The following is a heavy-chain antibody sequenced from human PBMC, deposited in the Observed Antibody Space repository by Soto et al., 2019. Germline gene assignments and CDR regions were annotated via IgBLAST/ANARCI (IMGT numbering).Heavy chain of an antibody. Sequence: QVQLVESGGGVVQPGRSLRLSCATSGFTFSSYGMHWVRQAPGKGLAWVAVIWYDGSNKYYADSVKGRFTISRDNSKNTLYLQMNSLRAEDTAVYYCARVGQLAYYYYYGMDVWGQGTTVTVSS. CDR3: ARVGQLAYYYYYGMDV. J-gene: IGHJ6*02. CDR2: IWYDGSNK. D-gene: IGHD1-1*01. V-gene: IGHV3-33*01. CDR1: GFTFSSYG.